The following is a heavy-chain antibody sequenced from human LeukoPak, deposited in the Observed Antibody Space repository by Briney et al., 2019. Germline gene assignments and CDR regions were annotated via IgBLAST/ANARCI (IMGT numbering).Heavy chain of an antibody. J-gene: IGHJ4*02. CDR3: ARDRYSSSCGGDY. Sequence: GGPLRLSFAASGFTFSSYSMNWVCQAPGKGLEWVSSISSSSSYIYYADSVKGRFTISRDNAKNSLHLQMNSLRAEDTAVYYCARDRYSSSCGGDYWGQGTLVTVSS. V-gene: IGHV3-21*01. D-gene: IGHD6-13*01. CDR2: ISSSSSYI. CDR1: GFTFSSYS.